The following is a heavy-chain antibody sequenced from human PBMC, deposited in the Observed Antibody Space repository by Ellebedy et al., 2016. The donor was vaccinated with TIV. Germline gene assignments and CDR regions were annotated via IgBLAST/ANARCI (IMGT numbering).Heavy chain of an antibody. Sequence: GESLKISCAASAFTFTNYDMAWVRQAPGKGLELVSGISNSGDNTYYADSVKGRFTISRGTSKNILYRKMNTLRAEDTAVYYCGGRWIWGQGTMVTVSS. CDR2: ISNSGDNT. D-gene: IGHD4-23*01. V-gene: IGHV3-23*01. CDR1: AFTFTNYD. CDR3: GGRWI. J-gene: IGHJ3*02.